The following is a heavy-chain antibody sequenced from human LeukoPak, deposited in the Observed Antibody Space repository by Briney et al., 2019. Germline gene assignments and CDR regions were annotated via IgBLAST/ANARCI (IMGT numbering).Heavy chain of an antibody. Sequence: SETLSLTCTVSGGSISSGSYYWRWIRQPAGKGLEWIGRIYTSGSTNYNPSLKSRVTISVDTSKNQFSLKLSSVTAADTAVYYCAAAGGASYYYYGMDVWGQGTTVTVSS. J-gene: IGHJ6*02. D-gene: IGHD6-13*01. CDR3: AAAGGASYYYYGMDV. V-gene: IGHV4-61*02. CDR2: IYTSGST. CDR1: GGSISSGSYY.